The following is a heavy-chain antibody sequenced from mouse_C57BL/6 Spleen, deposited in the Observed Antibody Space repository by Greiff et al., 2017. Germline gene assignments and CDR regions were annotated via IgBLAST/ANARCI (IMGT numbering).Heavy chain of an antibody. D-gene: IGHD2-4*01. CDR3: ARGGDYAYAMDY. J-gene: IGHJ4*01. CDR1: GYSITSGYD. CDR2: ISYSGST. Sequence: VQLKESGPGMVKPSQSLSLTCTVTGYSITSGYDWHWIRHFPGNKLEWMGYISYSGSTNYNPSLKSRISITHDTSKNHFFLKLNSVTTEDTATYYCARGGDYAYAMDYWGQGTSVTVSS. V-gene: IGHV3-1*01.